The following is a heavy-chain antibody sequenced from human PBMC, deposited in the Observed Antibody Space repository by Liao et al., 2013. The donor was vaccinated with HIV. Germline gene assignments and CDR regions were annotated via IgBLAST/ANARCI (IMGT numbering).Heavy chain of an antibody. CDR3: ARGSVVLVGATTIGDAYDI. Sequence: QVQLQQWGAGLLNPSETLSLTCAVYSGSFSGFYWSWIRQAPREGGVEWIGEINHSGISNYNPSLKSRVTLSVDTPKNQFSLKMSSVTAADTAVYYCARGSVVLVGATTIGDAYDIWGQGTRVTVSS. J-gene: IGHJ3*02. CDR1: SGSFSGFY. CDR2: INHSGIS. D-gene: IGHD1-26*01. V-gene: IGHV4-34*02.